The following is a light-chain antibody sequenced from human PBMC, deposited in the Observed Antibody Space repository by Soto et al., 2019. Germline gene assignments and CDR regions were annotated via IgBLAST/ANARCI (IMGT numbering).Light chain of an antibody. CDR2: GTF. CDR1: ETISSDK. V-gene: IGKV3-20*01. Sequence: EIVLTQSPGTLSVSPGERATLSCRASETISSDKLAWYQQKPGQPPSLLIYGTFSRATRIPDRFSGSGSGTDFTLTISRLEPEDSAIYYCQQHGSWTFGQGTKVEI. CDR3: QQHGSWT. J-gene: IGKJ1*01.